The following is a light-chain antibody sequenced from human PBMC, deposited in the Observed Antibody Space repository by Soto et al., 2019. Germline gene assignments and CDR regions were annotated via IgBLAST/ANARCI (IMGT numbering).Light chain of an antibody. CDR1: QDISRW. V-gene: IGKV1-12*01. J-gene: IGKJ5*01. CDR3: QQANNFPIT. Sequence: DIQMTQSPSSVSASVGDRVTITCRASQDISRWLAWYQQKPGKAPKLLIYGASGLQSGVPSRFSGSGSGTDFTPTISSLQPEDFGTYYCQQANNFPITFGQGTRLEIK. CDR2: GAS.